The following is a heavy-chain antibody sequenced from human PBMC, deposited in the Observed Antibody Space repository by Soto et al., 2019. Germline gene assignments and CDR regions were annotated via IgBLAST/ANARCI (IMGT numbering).Heavy chain of an antibody. D-gene: IGHD5-12*01. CDR2: IYYSGST. Sequence: SETLSLTCTVSGGSASSGSYYWSWIRQPPGKGLEWIGYIYYSGSTNYNPSLKSRVTISVDTSKNQFSLKLSSVTAADTAVYYCAREMATTRLFDYWGQGTLVTVSS. CDR3: AREMATTRLFDY. CDR1: GGSASSGSYY. J-gene: IGHJ4*02. V-gene: IGHV4-61*01.